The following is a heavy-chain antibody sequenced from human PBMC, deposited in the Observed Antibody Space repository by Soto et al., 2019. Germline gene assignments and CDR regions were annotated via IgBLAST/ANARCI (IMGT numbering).Heavy chain of an antibody. J-gene: IGHJ5*02. CDR3: ARFYGDYFNWYDP. D-gene: IGHD4-17*01. V-gene: IGHV4-30-2*01. Sequence: QLQLQESGSGLVKPSQTLSLTCAVSGDSISSGGYSWSWIRQPPGKGLEWIGYIYHSGSTYYNQSLKRRVTRSVDRPKNQFSLKLSSVTAADTAVYYCARFYGDYFNWYDPGGQGTLVTVSS. CDR2: IYHSGST. CDR1: GDSISSGGYS.